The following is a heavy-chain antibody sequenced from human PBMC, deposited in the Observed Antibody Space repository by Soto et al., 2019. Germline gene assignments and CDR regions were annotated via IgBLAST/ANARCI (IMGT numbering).Heavy chain of an antibody. J-gene: IGHJ6*02. D-gene: IGHD3-9*01. CDR1: GGTFSSYT. V-gene: IGHV1-69*04. Sequence: SVKVSCKASGGTFSSYTISWVRQAPGQGLEWMGRIIPILGIANYALKFQGRVTITADKSTSTAYLELSSPRSEDTAVYYCARDGRSYYDILTGYYNFIGMDVWGQGTTVTVSS. CDR3: ARDGRSYYDILTGYYNFIGMDV. CDR2: IIPILGIA.